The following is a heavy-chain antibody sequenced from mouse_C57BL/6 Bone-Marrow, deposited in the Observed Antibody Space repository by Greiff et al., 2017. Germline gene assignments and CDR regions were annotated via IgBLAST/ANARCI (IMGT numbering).Heavy chain of an antibody. CDR3: ARGNYGSSFLAY. D-gene: IGHD1-1*01. Sequence: VQLKESGPELVKPGASVKIPCKASGYTFTDYNMDWVKQSHGKSLEWIGDINPNNGGTIYNQKFKGKATLTVDKSSSTAYMELRSLTSEDTAVYYCARGNYGSSFLAYWGQGTLVTVSA. CDR2: INPNNGGT. V-gene: IGHV1-18*01. CDR1: GYTFTDYN. J-gene: IGHJ3*01.